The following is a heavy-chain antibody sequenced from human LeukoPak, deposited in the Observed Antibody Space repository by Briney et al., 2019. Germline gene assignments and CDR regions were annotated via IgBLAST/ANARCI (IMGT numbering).Heavy chain of an antibody. CDR2: ISADNGNT. CDR3: AREILRYFDWLPRYGMDV. V-gene: IGHV1-18*01. J-gene: IGHJ6*02. CDR1: GYTFTSYG. D-gene: IGHD3-9*01. Sequence: ASVKVSCKASGYTFTSYGISWVRQAPGQGLEWMGWISADNGNTNYAQKLQGRVTMTTDTSTSTAYMELRSLRSEDTAVYYCAREILRYFDWLPRYGMDVWGQGTTVTVSS.